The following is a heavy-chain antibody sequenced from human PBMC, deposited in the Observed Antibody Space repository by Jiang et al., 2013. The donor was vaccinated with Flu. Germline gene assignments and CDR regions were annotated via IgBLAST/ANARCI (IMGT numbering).Heavy chain of an antibody. Sequence: LKPSETLSLTCAVYGGSFSGYYWSWIRQPPGKGLEWIGEINHSGSTNYNPSLKSRVTISVDTSKNQFSLKLSSVTAADTAVYYCATEEPYSYGSGWFDPWGQGTLVTVSS. CDR2: INHSGST. V-gene: IGHV4-34*01. J-gene: IGHJ5*02. D-gene: IGHD5-18*01. CDR1: GGSFSGYY. CDR3: ATEEPYSYGSGWFDP.